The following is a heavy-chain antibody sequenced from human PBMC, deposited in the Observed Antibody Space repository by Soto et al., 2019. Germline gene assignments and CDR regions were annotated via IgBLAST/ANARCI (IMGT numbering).Heavy chain of an antibody. Sequence: GGSLRLSCAASGFPFSSTDMTWVRQAPGKGLDWVSTIDGSGGTTYYADSVKGRFTISRDNSMNTVYLQMNSLRADDTALYYCAKNSGWFNTWGQGAMVTVYS. D-gene: IGHD3-10*01. CDR1: GFPFSSTD. V-gene: IGHV3-23*01. CDR2: IDGSGGTT. J-gene: IGHJ5*02. CDR3: AKNSGWFNT.